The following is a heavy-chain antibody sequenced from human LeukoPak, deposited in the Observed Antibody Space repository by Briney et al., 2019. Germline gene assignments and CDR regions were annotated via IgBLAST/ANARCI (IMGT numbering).Heavy chain of an antibody. CDR1: GGSISSYY. J-gene: IGHJ4*02. CDR2: IYYSGST. CDR3: AGRRGGYRIDY. V-gene: IGHV4-59*08. Sequence: SETLPLTCTVSGGSISSYYWSWIRQPPGKGLEWIGYIYYSGSTNYNPSLKSRVTISVDTSKNQFSLKLSSVTAADTAVYYCAGRRGGYRIDYWGQGTLDTVSS. D-gene: IGHD1-1*01.